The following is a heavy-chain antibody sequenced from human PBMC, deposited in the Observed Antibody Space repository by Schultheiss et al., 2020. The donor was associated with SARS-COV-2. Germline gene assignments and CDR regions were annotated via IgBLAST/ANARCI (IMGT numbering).Heavy chain of an antibody. V-gene: IGHV4-4*07. CDR2: IYTSGST. CDR3: AREGSSPSWYYGMDV. CDR1: GGSFSGYY. Sequence: SETLSLTCAVYGGSFSGYYWSWIRQPAGKGLEWIGRIYTSGSTYYNPSLMSRVTISVDTSKNQFSLKLSSVTAADTAVYYCAREGSSPSWYYGMDVWGQGTTVTVSS. D-gene: IGHD6-13*01. J-gene: IGHJ6*02.